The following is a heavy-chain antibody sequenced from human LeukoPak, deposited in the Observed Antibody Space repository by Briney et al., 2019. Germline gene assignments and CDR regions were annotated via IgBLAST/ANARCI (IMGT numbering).Heavy chain of an antibody. CDR3: ARDLYYYGSGSFYYYYYMDV. D-gene: IGHD3-10*01. V-gene: IGHV1-2*06. Sequence: ASVKVSCKASGYTFTGYYMHWVRQAPGQGLEWMGRINPNSGGTNYAQKFQGRVTMTRDTSISTAYMELSRLRSDDTAVYYCARDLYYYGSGSFYYYYYMDVWGKGTTVTVSS. J-gene: IGHJ6*03. CDR1: GYTFTGYY. CDR2: INPNSGGT.